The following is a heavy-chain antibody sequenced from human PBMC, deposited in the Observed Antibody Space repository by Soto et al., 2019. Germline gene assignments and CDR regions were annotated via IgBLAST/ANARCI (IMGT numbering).Heavy chain of an antibody. CDR1: GYTFTSYD. D-gene: IGHD3-3*01. Sequence: GASVKVSCKASGYTFTSYDINWVRQATGQGLEWMGWMNPNSGNTGYAQKFQGRVTMTRNTSISTAYMELSSLRSEDTAVYYCARVEVVFWSGYYSFYYYYMDVWGKGTTVTVSS. J-gene: IGHJ6*03. V-gene: IGHV1-8*01. CDR3: ARVEVVFWSGYYSFYYYYMDV. CDR2: MNPNSGNT.